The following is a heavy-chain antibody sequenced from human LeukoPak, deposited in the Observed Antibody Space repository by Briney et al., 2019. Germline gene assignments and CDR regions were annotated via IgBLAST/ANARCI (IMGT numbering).Heavy chain of an antibody. J-gene: IGHJ4*02. CDR3: ARLGPGNSEVDY. CDR1: GFTFSSYG. CDR2: INHSGST. Sequence: GSLRLSCAASGFTFSSYGMHWVRQAPGKGLEWIGEINHSGSTNYNPSLKSRVTISVDTSKKQFSLKLRSVTAADTAVYYCARLGPGNSEVDYWGQGTLVTVSS. D-gene: IGHD4-23*01. V-gene: IGHV4-34*01.